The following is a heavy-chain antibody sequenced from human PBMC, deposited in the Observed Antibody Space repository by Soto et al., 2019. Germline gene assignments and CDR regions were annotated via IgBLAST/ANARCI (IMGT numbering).Heavy chain of an antibody. CDR1: GGSISSSNR. J-gene: IGHJ5*02. CDR3: AKNGDYYGSGSYVNNWFDP. Sequence: PSETLSLTCAVSGGSISSSNRWSWVRQPPGKGLEWIGEIYQSGSTNYNPSLKRRVTMSVDKSKHQFSLKLSSVTAADTAVYYCAKNGDYYGSGSYVNNWFDPCGQGTLVTVSS. V-gene: IGHV4-4*02. CDR2: IYQSGST. D-gene: IGHD3-10*01.